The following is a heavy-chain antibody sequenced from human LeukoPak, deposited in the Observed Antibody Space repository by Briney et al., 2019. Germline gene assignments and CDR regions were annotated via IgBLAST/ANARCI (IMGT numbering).Heavy chain of an antibody. CDR1: GGSISSYY. CDR3: ARDQDYYGSGSYGPDH. D-gene: IGHD3-10*01. CDR2: IYTSGST. V-gene: IGHV4-4*07. Sequence: SETLSLTCTVSGGSISSYYWSWIRQPAGKGLEWIGRIYTSGSTNYNPSLKSRVIISVDTSKNQFSLKLSSVIVADTAVYYCARDQDYYGSGSYGPDHWGQGILVTVSS. J-gene: IGHJ5*02.